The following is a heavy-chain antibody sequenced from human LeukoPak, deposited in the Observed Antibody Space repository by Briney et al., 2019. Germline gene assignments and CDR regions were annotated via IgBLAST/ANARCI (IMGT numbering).Heavy chain of an antibody. Sequence: PGESLKISFKGSGYSFTSYCIGWVRQMPGKGLECMGIIYPGDSDNRYSASFQGQDTISADKSIRTAYLQWSSLNASDTAMYYCARHGWRWLQDVGDYWGQGTLVTVSS. CDR1: GYSFTSYC. V-gene: IGHV5-51*01. CDR2: IYPGDSDN. CDR3: ARHGWRWLQDVGDY. D-gene: IGHD5-24*01. J-gene: IGHJ4*02.